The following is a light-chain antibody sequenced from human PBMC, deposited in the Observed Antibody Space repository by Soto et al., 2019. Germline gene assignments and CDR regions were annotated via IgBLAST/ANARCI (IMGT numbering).Light chain of an antibody. Sequence: DIQMTQSPSTLSASVGDRVTITCRASQSISSWLAWYQQKPGKAPKLLIYDASSLESGVPSRFSGSGSGTEFTLTISSLQPDDFATYYCQQYSSYSRITFGQGTRLEIK. CDR2: DAS. CDR3: QQYSSYSRIT. V-gene: IGKV1-5*01. J-gene: IGKJ5*01. CDR1: QSISSW.